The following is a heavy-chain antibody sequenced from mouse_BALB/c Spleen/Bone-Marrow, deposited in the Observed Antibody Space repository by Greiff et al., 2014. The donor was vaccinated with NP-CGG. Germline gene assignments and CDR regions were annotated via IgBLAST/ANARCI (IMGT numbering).Heavy chain of an antibody. V-gene: IGHV5-6-5*01. D-gene: IGHD1-2*01. CDR1: GITVSSYT. CDR2: ITGGGTT. Sequence: EVKLVESGGGLVKPGESLKFSCAASGITVSSYTMSWVRQTPEKRLGWVASITGGGTTYYPDSVKGRFTISRDNARNILYLQVSSLRSEDTAIYYCARHYGYVDAMDYWGQGTSVTVSS. CDR3: ARHYGYVDAMDY. J-gene: IGHJ4*01.